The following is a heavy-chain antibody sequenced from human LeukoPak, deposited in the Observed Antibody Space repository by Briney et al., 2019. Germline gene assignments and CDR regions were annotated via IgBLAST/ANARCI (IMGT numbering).Heavy chain of an antibody. CDR2: ISSSSYI. Sequence: GGSLRLSCAASGFTFSSYSMNWVRQAPGKGLEWVSSISSSSYIYYADSVKGRFTISRDNAKNSLYLQMNSLRAEDTAVYHCARDLEAYCGGDCYYDYWGQGTLVTVSS. V-gene: IGHV3-21*01. CDR1: GFTFSSYS. D-gene: IGHD2-21*01. J-gene: IGHJ4*02. CDR3: ARDLEAYCGGDCYYDY.